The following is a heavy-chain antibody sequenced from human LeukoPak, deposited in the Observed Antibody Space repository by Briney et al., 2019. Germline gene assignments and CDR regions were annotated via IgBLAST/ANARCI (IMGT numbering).Heavy chain of an antibody. CDR3: ARGFCSGGSCSNWFDP. V-gene: IGHV4-4*07. CDR2: IYTSGST. Sequence: SETLSLTCTVSGGSISSYYWSWIRQPAGKGLEWIGRIYTSGSTNYNPSLKSRVTISVDTSKNQFSLKLSSVTAADTAVYYCARGFCSGGSCSNWFDPWGQGTLVTVSS. CDR1: GGSISSYY. J-gene: IGHJ5*02. D-gene: IGHD2-15*01.